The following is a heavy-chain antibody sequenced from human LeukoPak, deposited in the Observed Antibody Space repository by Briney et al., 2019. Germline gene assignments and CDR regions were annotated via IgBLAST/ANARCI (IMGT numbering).Heavy chain of an antibody. CDR3: ATSRTLDY. J-gene: IGHJ4*02. V-gene: IGHV3-66*01. CDR1: GFSVSRNY. Sequence: GGSLRLSCAASGFSVSRNYMSWVRQAPGKGLEWVSVIHTGSTTYYADSVKGRFTISSDNSENTLYLQMNSLRAEDTAVYYCATSRTLDYWGQGTLVTVSS. CDR2: IHTGSTT.